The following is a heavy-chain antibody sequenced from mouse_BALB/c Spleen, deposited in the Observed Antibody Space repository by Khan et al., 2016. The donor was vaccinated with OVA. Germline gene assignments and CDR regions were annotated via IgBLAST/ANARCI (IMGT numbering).Heavy chain of an antibody. CDR3: TRLAYYYDSEGFAY. CDR2: VSTGGSYT. D-gene: IGHD1-1*01. V-gene: IGHV5-6*01. Sequence: EVQLQESGGDLVKPGGSLKLSCAASGFTFSTYGMSWVRQTPDKRLEWVATVSTGGSYTYYADSVKGRFTISRDNAKNTLFLQMSGLKSEDTAIFYCTRLAYYYDSEGFAYWGQGTLVTVSA. CDR1: GFTFSTYG. J-gene: IGHJ3*01.